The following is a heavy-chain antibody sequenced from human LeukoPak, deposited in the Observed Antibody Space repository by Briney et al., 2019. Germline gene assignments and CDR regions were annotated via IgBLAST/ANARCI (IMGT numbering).Heavy chain of an antibody. CDR1: GGSISSYY. J-gene: IGHJ4*02. CDR2: IYYSGST. V-gene: IGHV4-59*01. CDR3: ARVRDSSGWYHYFDY. Sequence: SETLSLTCTVSGGSISSYYWSWIRQPPGKGLEWIGYIYYSGSTNYNPSLKSRVTISVDTSKNQFSLNLSSVTAADTAVYYCARVRDSSGWYHYFDYWGQGTLVTVSS. D-gene: IGHD6-19*01.